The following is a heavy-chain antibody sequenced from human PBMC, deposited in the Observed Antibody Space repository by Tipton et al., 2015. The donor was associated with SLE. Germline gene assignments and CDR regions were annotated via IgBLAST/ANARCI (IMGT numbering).Heavy chain of an antibody. CDR1: GGSISSHY. CDR2: ISNSETT. D-gene: IGHD2-15*01. Sequence: TLSLTCTVSGGSISSHYWSWIRQAPGKGLEWIGYISNSETTNYNPPLKSRVTISVDTSKNQFFLKLRSVTAADTAVYYCAGAWQGYCSGGTCYVLDYWGQGTLVTVSS. J-gene: IGHJ4*02. V-gene: IGHV4-59*11. CDR3: AGAWQGYCSGGTCYVLDY.